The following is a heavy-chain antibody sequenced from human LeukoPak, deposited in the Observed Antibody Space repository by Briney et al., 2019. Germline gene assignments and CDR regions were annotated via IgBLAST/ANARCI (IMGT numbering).Heavy chain of an antibody. CDR1: GGSISSDGYY. J-gene: IGHJ4*02. CDR3: AREQLVAPNYFDH. Sequence: SETLSLTCTVSGGSISSDGYYWSWIRQHPGKGLEWIAYIHHRGSTYYNPSLKNRVIISVDTSKNRFSLELRSVTAADTAVHYCAREQLVAPNYFDHWGRGTLVTVSS. D-gene: IGHD6-6*01. V-gene: IGHV4-31*03. CDR2: IHHRGST.